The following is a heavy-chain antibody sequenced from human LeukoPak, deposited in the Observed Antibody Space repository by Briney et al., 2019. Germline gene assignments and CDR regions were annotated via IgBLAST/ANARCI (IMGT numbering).Heavy chain of an antibody. V-gene: IGHV4-59*08. J-gene: IGHJ3*02. CDR3: ARWELFTTRSEAFDI. CDR1: GGSINNYY. D-gene: IGHD1-26*01. CDR2: IYHTGST. Sequence: SETLSLTCTVSGGSINNYYWSWIRQPPGKGLEWIGYIYHTGSTSYNPSLKSRVTISVDTSKNQFSLKLSSVTAADTAVYYCARWELFTTRSEAFDIWGQGTMVTVSS.